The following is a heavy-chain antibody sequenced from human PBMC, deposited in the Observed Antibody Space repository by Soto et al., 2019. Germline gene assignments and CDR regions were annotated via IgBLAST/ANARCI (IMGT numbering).Heavy chain of an antibody. V-gene: IGHV3-23*01. CDR1: GFTFSSYA. D-gene: IGHD4-17*01. CDR2: ISGSGGST. Sequence: EVQLLESGGGLVQPGGSLRLSCAASGFTFSSYAMSWVRQAPGKGLEWVSAISGSGGSTYYADSVKGRFTISRDNAKNSLYLQMNSLRDEDTAVYYCAREGSTVTPPGLSMDVWGQGTTVTVSS. J-gene: IGHJ6*02. CDR3: AREGSTVTPPGLSMDV.